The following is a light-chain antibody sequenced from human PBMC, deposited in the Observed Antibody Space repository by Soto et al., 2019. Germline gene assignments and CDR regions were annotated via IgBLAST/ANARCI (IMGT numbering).Light chain of an antibody. CDR3: QQYHPLSPEGLT. Sequence: DIQMTQFPSTLSAAVGEKVTITCRASQNINTWLAWYKHTPGNAPKLLIYDASVLQTGVPSRFSGYSSGADFTLNISSLQPDDFATYFCQQYHPLSPEGLTFGGGTTVEL. J-gene: IGKJ4*01. CDR2: DAS. V-gene: IGKV1-5*01. CDR1: QNINTW.